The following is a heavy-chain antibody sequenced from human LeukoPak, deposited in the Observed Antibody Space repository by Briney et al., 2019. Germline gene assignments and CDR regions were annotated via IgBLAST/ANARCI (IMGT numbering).Heavy chain of an antibody. CDR3: GSFHPMVRVFDY. CDR2: IYHSGST. V-gene: IGHV4-30-2*01. Sequence: PSQTLSLTCAVSGGSISSGGYSWSWIRQPPGKGLEWIGYIYHSGSTYYNPSLKSRVTISVDRSKNQFSLKLSSVTAADTAVYYCGSFHPMVRVFDYWGQGTLVTVSS. D-gene: IGHD3-10*01. CDR1: GGSISSGGYS. J-gene: IGHJ4*02.